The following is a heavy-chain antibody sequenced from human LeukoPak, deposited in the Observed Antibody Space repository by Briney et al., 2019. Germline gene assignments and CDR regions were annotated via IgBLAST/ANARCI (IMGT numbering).Heavy chain of an antibody. Sequence: GGSLRLSCAASGFTFSNYAMSWVRQAPGKGLEWVSIITVSGSSAYYADSVKGRFTISRDNSKNTLYLQMDSLRAEDTAVYYCAKVVRWPNSFDPWGQGTLVTVSS. V-gene: IGHV3-23*01. D-gene: IGHD5-24*01. CDR3: AKVVRWPNSFDP. CDR2: ITVSGSSA. CDR1: GFTFSNYA. J-gene: IGHJ5*02.